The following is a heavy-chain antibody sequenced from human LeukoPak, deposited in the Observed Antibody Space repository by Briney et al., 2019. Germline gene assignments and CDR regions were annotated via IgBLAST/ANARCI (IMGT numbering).Heavy chain of an antibody. CDR3: AKDRCGSDCPGPETNYFDD. V-gene: IGHV3-23*01. CDR2: ISGSGSTT. CDR1: GFTFSANA. Sequence: PGGSLRLSCAASGFTFSANAMTWVRQAPGKGPEWVSRISGSGSTTDYTDSVKGRFTISRDNSKNTLYPQMNSLRAEDTAVYYCAKDRCGSDCPGPETNYFDDWGQGTLVTVSS. J-gene: IGHJ4*02. D-gene: IGHD2-21*02.